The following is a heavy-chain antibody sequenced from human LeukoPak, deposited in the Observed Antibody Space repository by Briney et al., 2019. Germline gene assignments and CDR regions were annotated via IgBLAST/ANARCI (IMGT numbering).Heavy chain of an antibody. CDR1: GGSISSYY. CDR3: AGYYDFWSGYSNWFDP. Sequence: SETLSLTCTVSGGSISSYYWSWIRQPPGKGLEWIGYIYYSGSTNYNPSLKSRVTISVDTSKNQFSPKLSSVTAADTAVYYCAGYYDFWSGYSNWFDPWGQGTLVTVSS. D-gene: IGHD3-3*01. CDR2: IYYSGST. J-gene: IGHJ5*02. V-gene: IGHV4-59*01.